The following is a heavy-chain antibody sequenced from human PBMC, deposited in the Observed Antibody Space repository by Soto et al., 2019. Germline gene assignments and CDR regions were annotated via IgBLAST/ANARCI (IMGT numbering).Heavy chain of an antibody. CDR2: SSSSSSTI. V-gene: IGHV3-48*02. CDR3: ARDWGDYGDYVWFDP. Sequence: EVQLVESGGGLVQPGGSLRLSCAASGFTFSSYSMNWVRQAPGKGLEWVSYSSSSSSTIYYADSVKGRFTMSRDNAKNSLSLQMNRLRDEDTAVYYCARDWGDYGDYVWFDPWCQGTLVTVSS. J-gene: IGHJ5*02. CDR1: GFTFSSYS. D-gene: IGHD4-17*01.